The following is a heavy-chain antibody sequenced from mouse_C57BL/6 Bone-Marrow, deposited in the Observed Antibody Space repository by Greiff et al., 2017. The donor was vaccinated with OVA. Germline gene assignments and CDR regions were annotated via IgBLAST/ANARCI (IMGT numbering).Heavy chain of an antibody. CDR3: ARGGPTIVTTWYFDV. Sequence: EVMLVESGGGLVKPGGSLKLSCAASGFTFSSYAMSWVRQTPEKRLEWVATISDGGSYTYYPDNVKGRFTISRDNAENNLYLQMSHLKSEDTAMYYCARGGPTIVTTWYFDVWGTGTTVTVSS. CDR2: ISDGGSYT. V-gene: IGHV5-4*03. D-gene: IGHD2-5*01. CDR1: GFTFSSYA. J-gene: IGHJ1*03.